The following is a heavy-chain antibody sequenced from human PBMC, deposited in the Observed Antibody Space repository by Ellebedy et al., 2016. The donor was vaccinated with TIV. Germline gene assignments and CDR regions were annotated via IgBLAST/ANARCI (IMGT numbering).Heavy chain of an antibody. D-gene: IGHD2-21*02. CDR3: ARDQAYCGGDCYSARGYFDY. CDR2: INPSGGST. Sequence: AASVKVSCKASGYTFTSYYMHWVRQAPGQGLEWMGIINPSGGSTSYAQKFQGRVTMTRDTSTSTVYMELSSLRSEDTAVYYCARDQAYCGGDCYSARGYFDYWGQGTLVTVSS. J-gene: IGHJ4*02. CDR1: GYTFTSYY. V-gene: IGHV1-46*01.